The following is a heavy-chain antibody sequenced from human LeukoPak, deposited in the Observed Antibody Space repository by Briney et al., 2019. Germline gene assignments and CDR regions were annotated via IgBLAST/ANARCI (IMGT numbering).Heavy chain of an antibody. CDR2: IYYSGST. CDR1: GGSISSSSYY. V-gene: IGHV4-39*07. D-gene: IGHD6-6*01. CDR3: ARDRIAARSNWFDP. J-gene: IGHJ5*02. Sequence: SETLSLTCTVSGGSISSSSYYWGWVRQPPGKGLEWIGSIYYSGSTYYNPSLKSRVTISVDTSKNQFSLKLSSVTAADTAVYYCARDRIAARSNWFDPWGQGTLVTVSS.